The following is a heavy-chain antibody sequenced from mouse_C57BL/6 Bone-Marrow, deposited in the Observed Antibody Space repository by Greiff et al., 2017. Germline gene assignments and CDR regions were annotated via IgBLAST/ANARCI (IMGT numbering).Heavy chain of an antibody. CDR2: IYPGRGNT. CDR1: GYSFTSYY. V-gene: IGHV1-66*01. D-gene: IGHD1-1*01. Sequence: VQLQQSGPELVKPGASVKISCKASGYSFTSYYLHWVKQRPGLGLEWIGWIYPGRGNTKYNEEFKGTATLTADTSASTAYMQLSSRTSEDSAVYYCARRGITTVVGGYCDVGGTGTTDTVAS. J-gene: IGHJ1*03. CDR3: ARRGITTVVGGYCDV.